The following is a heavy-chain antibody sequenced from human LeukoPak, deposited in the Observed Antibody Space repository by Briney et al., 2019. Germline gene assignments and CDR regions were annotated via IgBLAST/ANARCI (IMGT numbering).Heavy chain of an antibody. CDR2: ISWNSGSI. CDR3: AKGIAAAGTGNGAFDI. CDR1: GFTFDDYA. J-gene: IGHJ3*02. Sequence: GGSLRLSCAASGFTFDDYAMHWVRQAPGKGLEWVSGISWNSGSIGYADSVKGRFTISRDNAKNSLYLQMNSLRAEDMALYYCAKGIAAAGTGNGAFDIWGQGTMATVSS. D-gene: IGHD6-13*01. V-gene: IGHV3-9*03.